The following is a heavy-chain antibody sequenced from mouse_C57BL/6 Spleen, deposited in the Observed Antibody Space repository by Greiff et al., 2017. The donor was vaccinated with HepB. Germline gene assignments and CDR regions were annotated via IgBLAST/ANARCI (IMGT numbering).Heavy chain of an antibody. J-gene: IGHJ4*01. CDR3: TTRGKGAMDY. CDR1: GFNIKDDY. CDR2: IDPENGDT. Sequence: EVRLVESGAELVRPGASVKLSCTASGFNIKDDYMHWVKQRPEQGLEWIGWIDPENGDTEYASKFQGKATITADTSSNTAYLQLSSLTSEDTAVYYCTTRGKGAMDYWGQGTSVTVSS. D-gene: IGHD2-1*01. V-gene: IGHV14-4*01.